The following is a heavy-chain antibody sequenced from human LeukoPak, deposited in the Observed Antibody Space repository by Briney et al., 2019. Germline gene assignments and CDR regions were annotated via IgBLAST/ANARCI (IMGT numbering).Heavy chain of an antibody. CDR2: ITNGGGST. CDR1: GFTFTSYA. Sequence: PGGSLRLSCAASGFTFTSYAMTWVRQAPGKGLQWVSAITNGGGSTFYADSVKGRFTISRDNSKNTLYLQMNSLRAEDTAVYYCAKDMYGMIFPRDAFDIWGQGTMVTVSS. V-gene: IGHV3-23*01. CDR3: AKDMYGMIFPRDAFDI. J-gene: IGHJ3*02. D-gene: IGHD2-15*01.